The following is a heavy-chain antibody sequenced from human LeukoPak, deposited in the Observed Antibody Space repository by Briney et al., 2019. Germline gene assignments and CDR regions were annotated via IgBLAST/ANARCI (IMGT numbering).Heavy chain of an antibody. Sequence: SETLSLTCAVSVGSIRGYYWSWIRQPAGKGLECIGRIYTSGSTTHNPPLQSRVTISVDKSQNQFSLKLSSVTAADKAVYYCARDVELVGSSWYYYYIDVWGKGTTVTVSS. J-gene: IGHJ6*03. CDR2: IYTSGST. CDR1: VGSIRGYY. CDR3: ARDVELVGSSWYYYYIDV. D-gene: IGHD6-13*01. V-gene: IGHV4-4*07.